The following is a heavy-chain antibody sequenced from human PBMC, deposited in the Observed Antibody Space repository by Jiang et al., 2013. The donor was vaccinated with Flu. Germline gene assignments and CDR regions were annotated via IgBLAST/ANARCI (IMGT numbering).Heavy chain of an antibody. J-gene: IGHJ4*02. CDR2: ITGSGNST. CDR1: IQFSNYA. Sequence: QLVESGGDLVQPGGVPEALLCSLWIQFSNYALNWVRQAPGQGLDWVSAITGSGNSTFYTDSVKGRFTISRDNSRNTLYLQMNSLRAEDTAVYYCARALYFYDGSGYSDYFDYWGQGTLVTVSS. D-gene: IGHD3-22*01. CDR3: ARALYFYDGSGYSDYFDY. V-gene: IGHV3-23*04.